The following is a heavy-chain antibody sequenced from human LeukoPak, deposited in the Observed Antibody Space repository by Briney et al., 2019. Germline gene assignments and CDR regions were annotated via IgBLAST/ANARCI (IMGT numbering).Heavy chain of an antibody. V-gene: IGHV4-34*01. CDR1: GGSFSGYY. Sequence: SETLSLTCAVYGGSFSGYYWSWIRQPPGKGLEWIGKINHSGSTNYNPSLKSRVTISVDTSKNQFSLKLSSVTAADTAVYYCATRITIFGVAPLDMDVWGKGTTVTVSS. J-gene: IGHJ6*03. CDR3: ATRITIFGVAPLDMDV. D-gene: IGHD3-3*01. CDR2: INHSGST.